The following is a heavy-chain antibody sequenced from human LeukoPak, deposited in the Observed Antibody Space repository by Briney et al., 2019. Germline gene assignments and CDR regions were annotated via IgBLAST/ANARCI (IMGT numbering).Heavy chain of an antibody. J-gene: IGHJ5*02. Sequence: ASVKVSCKASGGTFSSYAISWVRQVPGQGPEWMGGIIPIFGTANHAQKFQGRVTITADESTSTAYMELSSLRSEDTAVYYCARDPYCSSTSCYTLFDPWGQGTLVTVSS. D-gene: IGHD2-2*02. CDR3: ARDPYCSSTSCYTLFDP. CDR2: IIPIFGTA. CDR1: GGTFSSYA. V-gene: IGHV1-69*13.